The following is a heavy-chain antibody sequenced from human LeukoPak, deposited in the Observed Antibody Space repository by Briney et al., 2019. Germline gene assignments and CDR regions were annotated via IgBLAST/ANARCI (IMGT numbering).Heavy chain of an antibody. CDR3: ARSQLLLEVGVYYYYGMDV. J-gene: IGHJ6*02. D-gene: IGHD2-2*01. Sequence: ASVKVSCKASGYTFTSYAMHWVRQAPGQRLEWMGWINAGNGNTKYSQKFQGRVTITRDTSASTAYMELCSLRSEDTAVYYCARSQLLLEVGVYYYYGMDVWGQGTTVTVSS. V-gene: IGHV1-3*01. CDR2: INAGNGNT. CDR1: GYTFTSYA.